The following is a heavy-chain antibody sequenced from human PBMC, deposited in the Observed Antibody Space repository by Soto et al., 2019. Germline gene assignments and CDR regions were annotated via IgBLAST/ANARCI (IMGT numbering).Heavy chain of an antibody. D-gene: IGHD3-22*01. J-gene: IGHJ3*02. CDR2: IYYSGST. CDR3: ASGEGYYDSSGYYVNDAFDI. Sequence: LTCTVSDGSISSGGYYWSWIRQPPGKGMEWIGYIYYSGSTYYNPSLKSRVTISVDTSKNQFSLKLRSVTAEDTAVYYCASGEGYYDSSGYYVNDAFDIWGQGTMVTVSS. CDR1: DGSISSGGYY. V-gene: IGHV4-30-4*01.